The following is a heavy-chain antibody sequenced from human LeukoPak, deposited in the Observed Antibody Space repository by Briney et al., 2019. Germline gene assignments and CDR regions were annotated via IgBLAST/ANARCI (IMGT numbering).Heavy chain of an antibody. CDR3: ARGRRLGELSLWYFDY. D-gene: IGHD3-16*02. J-gene: IGHJ4*02. Sequence: SVKVSCKASGGTFSSYAISWVRQAPGQGLEWMGGIIPIFGTTNYAQKFQDRVTITADKSTSTAYMELSSLRSEDTAVYYCARGRRLGELSLWYFDYWDQGTLVTVSS. CDR2: IIPIFGTT. CDR1: GGTFSSYA. V-gene: IGHV1-69*06.